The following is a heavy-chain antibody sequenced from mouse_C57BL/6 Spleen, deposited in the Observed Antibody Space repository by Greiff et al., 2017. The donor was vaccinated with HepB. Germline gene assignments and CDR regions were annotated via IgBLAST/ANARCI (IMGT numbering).Heavy chain of an antibody. J-gene: IGHJ4*01. CDR1: GFSLSTSGMG. CDR3: ARSYDYYYAMDY. V-gene: IGHV8-12*01. CDR2: IYWDDDK. Sequence: QSSQTLSLTCSFSGFSLSTSGMGVSWIRQPSGKGLEWLAHIYWDDDKRYNPSLKSRLTISKDTSRNQVFLKITSVDTADTATYYCARSYDYYYAMDYWGQGTSVTVSS. D-gene: IGHD2-4*01.